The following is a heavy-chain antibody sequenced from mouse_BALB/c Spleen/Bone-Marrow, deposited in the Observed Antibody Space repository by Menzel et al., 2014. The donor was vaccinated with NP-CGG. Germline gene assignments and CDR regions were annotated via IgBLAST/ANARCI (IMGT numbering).Heavy chain of an antibody. CDR2: ISSGGSYT. Sequence: EVKLMESGGGLVKPGGSLKLSCAASGFTFSSYAMSWVRQTPEKRLEWVATISSGGSYTYYPDSVKGRFTISRDNAKNTLYLQMSSLRSEGTAMYYCARHITTVVADYWGQGPTLTVSS. D-gene: IGHD1-1*01. J-gene: IGHJ2*01. V-gene: IGHV5-9-3*01. CDR3: ARHITTVVADY. CDR1: GFTFSSYA.